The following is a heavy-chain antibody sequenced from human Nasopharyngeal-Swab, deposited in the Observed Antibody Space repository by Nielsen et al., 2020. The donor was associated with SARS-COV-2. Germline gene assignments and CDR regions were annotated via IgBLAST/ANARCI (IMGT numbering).Heavy chain of an antibody. Sequence: WGSLRLSCTASGFTFSIYAMNWVRQAPGKGLEWVSAISGSGDSTYYAASVRGRFTISRDNSKNTLYVQMNSLRAEDTAVYYCAKRRDYGDFQPYWYFDVWGRGTLVTVSS. CDR3: AKRRDYGDFQPYWYFDV. V-gene: IGHV3-23*01. CDR1: GFTFSIYA. D-gene: IGHD4-17*01. CDR2: ISGSGDST. J-gene: IGHJ2*01.